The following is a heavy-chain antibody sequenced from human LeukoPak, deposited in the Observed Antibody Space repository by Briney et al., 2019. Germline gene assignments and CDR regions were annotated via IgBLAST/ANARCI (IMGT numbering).Heavy chain of an antibody. CDR2: INHSGST. Sequence: PSETLSLTCAVYGGSFSGYYWSWIRQPPGKGLEWIGEINHSGSTNYNPSLKSRVTISLDTSKNQFSLKLSSVTAADTAVYYCARGAVEYSSSAFDYWGQGTLVTVSS. D-gene: IGHD6-6*01. CDR1: GGSFSGYY. V-gene: IGHV4-34*01. J-gene: IGHJ4*02. CDR3: ARGAVEYSSSAFDY.